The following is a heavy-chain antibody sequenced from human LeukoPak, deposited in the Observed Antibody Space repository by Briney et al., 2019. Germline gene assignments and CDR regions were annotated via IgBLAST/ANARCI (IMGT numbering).Heavy chain of an antibody. CDR3: ARAAYSSSWSYYYYYMDI. CDR1: GYTFTSYD. D-gene: IGHD6-13*01. CDR2: MNPNSGNT. Sequence: ASVKVSCKASGYTFTSYDINWVRQATGQGLEWMGWMNPNSGNTGYAQKFQGRVTITRNTSIGTAYMELSSLRSEDTAVYYCARAAYSSSWSYYYYYMDIWGKGTTVTVSS. V-gene: IGHV1-8*03. J-gene: IGHJ6*03.